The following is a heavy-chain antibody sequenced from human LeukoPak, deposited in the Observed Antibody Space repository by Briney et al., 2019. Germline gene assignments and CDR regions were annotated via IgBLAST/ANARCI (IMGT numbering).Heavy chain of an antibody. J-gene: IGHJ4*02. CDR3: TTWLKD. Sequence: GGSLRLSCTTSGFTFGDYGMSWVRQAPGKGLEWVGFIRSKAYGGTTENAASVKGRFTISRDDSKSIAYLQMNSLKTEDTAVYYCTTWLKDWGQGTLVTVSS. CDR2: IRSKAYGGTT. V-gene: IGHV3-49*04. D-gene: IGHD5-18*01. CDR1: GFTFGDYG.